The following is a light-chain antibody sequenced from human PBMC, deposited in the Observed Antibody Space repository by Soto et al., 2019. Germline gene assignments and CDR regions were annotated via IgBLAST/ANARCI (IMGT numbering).Light chain of an antibody. Sequence: DIQMTQSPSSLSASVGDRVTITCRASQGISNYLAWYQQKPGKVPKLLIYAASTLQSGVPSRFSGSGSGTYFTLTIRSLQPEDVATYYCQKYNSAPTFGQGTKLEIK. V-gene: IGKV1-27*01. CDR2: AAS. J-gene: IGKJ2*01. CDR3: QKYNSAPT. CDR1: QGISNY.